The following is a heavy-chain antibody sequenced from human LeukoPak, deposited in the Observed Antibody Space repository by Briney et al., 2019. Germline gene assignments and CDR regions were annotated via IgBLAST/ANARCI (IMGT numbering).Heavy chain of an antibody. CDR1: GFSVSSKY. CDR2: VYTGGNT. J-gene: IGHJ4*02. Sequence: GGSLRLSCAASGFSVSSKYMSWVRQAPGKGLEWVSAVYTGGNTNYADSVKGRFTISRDNSKNTVYLQMNNVRAEDTAVYYCAREEGRDGYNYFDYWGQGTLVTVSS. D-gene: IGHD5-24*01. CDR3: AREEGRDGYNYFDY. V-gene: IGHV3-53*01.